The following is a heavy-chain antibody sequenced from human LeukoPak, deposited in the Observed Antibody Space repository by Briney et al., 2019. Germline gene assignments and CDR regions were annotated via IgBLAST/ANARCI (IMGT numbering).Heavy chain of an antibody. J-gene: IGHJ4*02. V-gene: IGHV3-23*01. Sequence: GASLRLSCAASGFSLSSYAMRWVRQAPGKGREWVSGVSGSGGSTYYADSVKGRFTISRDNSKNTLYLQMNSLRAEDTAVYYCAKRGLPAATLSSLDYWGQGTLVTVSS. CDR3: AKRGLPAATLSSLDY. CDR2: VSGSGGST. D-gene: IGHD2-2*01. CDR1: GFSLSSYA.